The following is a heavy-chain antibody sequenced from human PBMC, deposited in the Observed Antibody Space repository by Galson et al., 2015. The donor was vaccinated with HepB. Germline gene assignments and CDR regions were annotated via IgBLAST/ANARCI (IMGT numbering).Heavy chain of an antibody. CDR2: IYPGDSDT. D-gene: IGHD5-18*01. CDR1: GYSFTSYW. V-gene: IGHV5-51*01. Sequence: QSGAEVKKPGESLKISCKGSGYSFTSYWIGWVRQMPGKGLEWMGIIYPGDSDTRYSPSFQGQVTISADKSISTAYLQWSSLKASDTAMYYCARSRVSYSYGLTPLRNYYYYYGMDVWGQGTTVTVSS. CDR3: ARSRVSYSYGLTPLRNYYYYYGMDV. J-gene: IGHJ6*02.